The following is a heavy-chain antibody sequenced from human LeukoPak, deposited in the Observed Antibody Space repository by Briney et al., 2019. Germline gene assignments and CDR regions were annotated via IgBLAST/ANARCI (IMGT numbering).Heavy chain of an antibody. CDR3: ARGIDDYGVIDAFDI. J-gene: IGHJ3*02. Sequence: ASVKVSRKASGGTFSSYAISWVRQAPGQGLEWMGGIIPIFGTANYAQKFQGRVTITADKSTSTAYMELSSLRSEDTAVYYCARGIDDYGVIDAFDIWGQGTMVTVSS. D-gene: IGHD4-17*01. V-gene: IGHV1-69*06. CDR1: GGTFSSYA. CDR2: IIPIFGTA.